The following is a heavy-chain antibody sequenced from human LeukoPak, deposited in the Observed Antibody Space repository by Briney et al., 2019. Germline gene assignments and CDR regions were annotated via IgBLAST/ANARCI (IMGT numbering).Heavy chain of an antibody. J-gene: IGHJ4*02. Sequence: PSETLSLTCAVYGGSFSGYYWSWIRQPPGKGLEWIGEINHSGSTNYNPSLKSRVTISVDTSKNQSSLKLSSVTAADTAVYYCARVGIMITFGGVIVPKYYFDYWGQGTLVTVSS. V-gene: IGHV4-34*01. CDR1: GGSFSGYY. D-gene: IGHD3-16*02. CDR2: INHSGST. CDR3: ARVGIMITFGGVIVPKYYFDY.